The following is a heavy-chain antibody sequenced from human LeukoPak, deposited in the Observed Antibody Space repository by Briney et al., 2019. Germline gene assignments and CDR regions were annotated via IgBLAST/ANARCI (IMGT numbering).Heavy chain of an antibody. CDR2: ITSSSSYI. CDR1: GFTFSNYN. V-gene: IGHV3-21*01. CDR3: ARGVIWFGESPKNWLGPDP. J-gene: IGHJ5*02. Sequence: PGGSLRLSCAASGFTFSNYNINWVRQAPGKGLEWVSSITSSSSYIYYADSVKGRFTISRDNAKNSLYLQMNSLRDEDTAVYYCARGVIWFGESPKNWLGPDPWGQGTLVTVSS. D-gene: IGHD3-10*01.